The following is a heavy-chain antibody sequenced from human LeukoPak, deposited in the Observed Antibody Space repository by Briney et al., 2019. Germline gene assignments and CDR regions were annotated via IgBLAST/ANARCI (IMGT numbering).Heavy chain of an antibody. D-gene: IGHD2-2*01. CDR2: ISAYNGNT. V-gene: IGHV1-18*01. J-gene: IGHJ5*02. Sequence: ASVTVSCKASGYTFTSYGISWVRQAPGQGLEWMGWISAYNGNTNYAQKLQGRVTMTTDTSTSTAYMELRSLRSDDTAAYYCAREGGDIVVVPAADNWFDPWGQGTLVTVSS. CDR1: GYTFTSYG. CDR3: AREGGDIVVVPAADNWFDP.